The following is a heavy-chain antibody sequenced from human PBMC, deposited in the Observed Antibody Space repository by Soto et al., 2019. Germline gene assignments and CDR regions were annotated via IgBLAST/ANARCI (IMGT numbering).Heavy chain of an antibody. CDR1: GGTLRSYA. D-gene: IGHD6-6*01. V-gene: IGHV1-69*13. CDR3: ARAGSSSSPYYYGMDV. Sequence: GASVKVSCKASGGTLRSYAISWVRQAPGQGLEWMGGIIPIFGTANYAQKFQGRVTITADESTSTAYMELSSLRSEDTAVYYCARAGSSSSPYYYGMDVWGQGTTVTVSS. CDR2: IIPIFGTA. J-gene: IGHJ6*02.